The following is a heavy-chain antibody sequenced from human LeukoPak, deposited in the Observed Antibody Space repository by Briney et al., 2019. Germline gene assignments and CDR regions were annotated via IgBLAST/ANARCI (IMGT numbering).Heavy chain of an antibody. D-gene: IGHD3-22*01. Sequence: GGSLSLYCAASGFTFSSYSMIWVRQAPGKGLEGGSYISSSSSTIYYADSVKGRFTIYRDNAKNSLYLHMNSLRDEDTAVYYCARDDSYYYDGSGAYWGQGTLVTVSS. CDR1: GFTFSSYS. V-gene: IGHV3-48*02. J-gene: IGHJ4*02. CDR2: ISSSSSTI. CDR3: ARDDSYYYDGSGAY.